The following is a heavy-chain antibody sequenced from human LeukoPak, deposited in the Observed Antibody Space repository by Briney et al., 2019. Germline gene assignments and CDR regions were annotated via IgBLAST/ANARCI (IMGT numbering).Heavy chain of an antibody. D-gene: IGHD1-26*01. CDR2: ISSSSSYI. CDR1: GFSFSSYS. CDR3: ARDLTVGATVRYFDY. Sequence: GGSLRLSCAASGFSFSSYSTNWVRQAPGKGLDLVSSISSSSSYIYYADSVKGRFPISRDNDKTALYLQVNCLRPEDTAVYYCARDLTVGATVRYFDYWGQGTLVTVSS. V-gene: IGHV3-21*01. J-gene: IGHJ4*02.